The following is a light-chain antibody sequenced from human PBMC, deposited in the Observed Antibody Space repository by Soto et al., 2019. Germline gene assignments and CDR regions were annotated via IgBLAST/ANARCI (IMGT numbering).Light chain of an antibody. CDR2: KAS. CDR1: QSISSW. J-gene: IGKJ2*01. CDR3: QQYHSLYT. V-gene: IGKV1-5*03. Sequence: DIQMTQSPSTLSASVGDRVTITCRASQSISSWLAWYQQKPGKAPKLLIYKASSLESEVPSRFSGSGSGTEFTLTISSLQPDDFATYYCQQYHSLYTFGQGTKLEIK.